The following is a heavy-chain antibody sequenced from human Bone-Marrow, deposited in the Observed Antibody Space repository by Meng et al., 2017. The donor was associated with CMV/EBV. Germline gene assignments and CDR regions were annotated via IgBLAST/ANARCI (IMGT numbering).Heavy chain of an antibody. D-gene: IGHD3-3*01. CDR3: RNTRLRFLASLVLVSPY. CDR1: GFTFSNID. J-gene: IGHJ4*02. Sequence: GGSLRLSCPASGFTFSNIDMNWVRQAPGKGLEWVSVVSWNGSRTHFADSVTGRFLISTANSRNFLYQQMNSLRPEDMAVYYLRNTRLRFLASLVLVSPYWGQGTLVTVSS. V-gene: IGHV3-19*01. CDR2: VSWNGSRT.